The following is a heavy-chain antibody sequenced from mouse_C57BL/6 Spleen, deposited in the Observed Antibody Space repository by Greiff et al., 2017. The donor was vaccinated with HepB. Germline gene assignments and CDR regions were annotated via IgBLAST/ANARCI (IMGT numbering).Heavy chain of an antibody. D-gene: IGHD2-5*01. CDR1: GYTFTSYW. CDR2: IYPGSGST. J-gene: IGHJ4*01. CDR3: ARPYSNYLYAMDY. Sequence: QVQLKQPGAELVKPGASVKMSCKASGYTFTSYWITWVKQRPGQGLEWIGDIYPGSGSTNYNEKFKSKATLTVDTSSSTAYMQLSSLTSEDSAVYYCARPYSNYLYAMDYWGQGTSVTVSS. V-gene: IGHV1-55*01.